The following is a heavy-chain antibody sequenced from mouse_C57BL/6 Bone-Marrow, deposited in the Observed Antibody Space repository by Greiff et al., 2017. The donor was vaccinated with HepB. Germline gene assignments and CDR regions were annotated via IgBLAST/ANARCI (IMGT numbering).Heavy chain of an antibody. CDR1: GYTFTDYY. J-gene: IGHJ1*03. Sequence: QVQLKESGPELVKPGASVKISCKASGYTFTDYYINWVKQRPGQGLEWIGWIYTGSGNTKNNEKFKGKATFTVDTSSSTAYMQLSSLTSKDSAVYFCERSEYSNGYFDVWGTETTVCVSS. V-gene: IGHV1-84*01. CDR3: ERSEYSNGYFDV. D-gene: IGHD2-5*01. CDR2: IYTGSGNT.